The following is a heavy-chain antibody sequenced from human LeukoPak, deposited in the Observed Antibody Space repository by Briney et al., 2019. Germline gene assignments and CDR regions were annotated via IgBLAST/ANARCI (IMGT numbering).Heavy chain of an antibody. V-gene: IGHV1-46*01. CDR2: IHPSGGSS. CDR3: ARGPYV. D-gene: IGHD2-21*01. J-gene: IGHJ4*02. Sequence: ASVKVSCKASGYTFSEYYIYWVRQAPGQGLEWMGIIHPSGGSSIYAHKFQGRVTITRNTSISTAYMELSSLRSEDTAVYYCARGPYVWGQGTLVTVSS. CDR1: GYTFSEYY.